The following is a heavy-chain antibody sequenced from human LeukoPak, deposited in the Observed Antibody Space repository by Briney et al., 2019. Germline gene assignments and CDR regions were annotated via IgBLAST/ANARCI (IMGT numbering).Heavy chain of an antibody. V-gene: IGHV4-34*01. CDR1: GGSFSGYY. Sequence: PSETLSLTCAVYGGSFSGYYWSWIRQPPGKGLEWIGEINHSGSTNYNPSLKSRVTISVDTSKNQFSLKLSSVTAADTAVYYCARLGDYGDYADYWGQGTLVTVSS. D-gene: IGHD4-17*01. CDR2: INHSGST. J-gene: IGHJ4*02. CDR3: ARLGDYGDYADY.